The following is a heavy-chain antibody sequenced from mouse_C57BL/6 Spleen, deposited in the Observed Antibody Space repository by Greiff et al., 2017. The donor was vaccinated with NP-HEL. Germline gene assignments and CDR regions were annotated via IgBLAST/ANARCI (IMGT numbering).Heavy chain of an antibody. CDR3: TSVLGTGAPYYYAMDY. J-gene: IGHJ4*01. CDR2: IDPENGDT. CDR1: GFNIKDDY. Sequence: EVQLVESGAELVRPGASVKLSCTASGFNIKDDYMHWVKQRPEQGLEWIGWIDPENGDTEYASKFQGKATITADTSSNTAYLQLSSLTSEDTAVYYCTSVLGTGAPYYYAMDYWGQGTSVTVSS. D-gene: IGHD2-14*01. V-gene: IGHV14-4*01.